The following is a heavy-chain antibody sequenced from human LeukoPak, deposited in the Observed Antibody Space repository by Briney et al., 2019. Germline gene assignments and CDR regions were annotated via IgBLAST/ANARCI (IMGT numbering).Heavy chain of an antibody. Sequence: GGSLRLSCAASGFTFSYYNMNWVRQAPGKGLEWVSSISSTSTYMYSADSVKGRFAVSRDNAKNLLFLQMNSQRVEDTAVYYCARVGRYSGYDNFVEWGQGTLVTVSS. D-gene: IGHD5-12*01. CDR3: ARVGRYSGYDNFVE. CDR2: ISSTSTYM. V-gene: IGHV3-21*01. CDR1: GFTFSYYN. J-gene: IGHJ4*02.